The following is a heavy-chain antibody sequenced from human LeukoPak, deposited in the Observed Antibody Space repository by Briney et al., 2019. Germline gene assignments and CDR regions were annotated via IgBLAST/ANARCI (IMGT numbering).Heavy chain of an antibody. D-gene: IGHD3-22*01. CDR3: ARGRDYYDSSGYYYYFDY. Sequence: SETLSLTCTVSGGSISSYYWSWLRQPPGKGLEWIGYIDYSGSTNYNPSLKSRVTISVDTSKNQFSLKLSSVTAADTAVYYCARGRDYYDSSGYYYYFDYWGQGTLVTVSS. J-gene: IGHJ4*02. V-gene: IGHV4-59*01. CDR2: IDYSGST. CDR1: GGSISSYY.